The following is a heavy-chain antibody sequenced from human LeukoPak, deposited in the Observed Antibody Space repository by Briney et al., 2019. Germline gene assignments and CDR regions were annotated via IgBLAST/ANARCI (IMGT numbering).Heavy chain of an antibody. CDR1: GFTFSSYA. Sequence: GGSLRLSCAASGFTFSSYAMHWVRQAPGKGLEWVAVISYDGSNKYYADSVKGRFTISRDNAQNSLYLQMNSLGAEDTAVYYCTRGSYGDYEYWGQGTLVTVSS. V-gene: IGHV3-30-3*01. D-gene: IGHD4-17*01. CDR3: TRGSYGDYEY. CDR2: ISYDGSNK. J-gene: IGHJ4*02.